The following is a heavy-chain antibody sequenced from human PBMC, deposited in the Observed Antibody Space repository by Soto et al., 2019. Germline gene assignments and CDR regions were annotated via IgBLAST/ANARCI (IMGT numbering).Heavy chain of an antibody. CDR3: AKAGYYYYGMDV. J-gene: IGHJ6*02. CDR1: GFTFSSYG. CDR2: ISYDGSNK. V-gene: IGHV3-30*18. Sequence: QVQLVESGGGVVQPGRSLRLSCAASGFTFSSYGMHWVRQAPGKGLEWVAVISYDGSNKYYADSVKGRFTISRDNSKNKLYLQMNSLRAEDTAVYYCAKAGYYYYGMDVWGQGTTVTVSS.